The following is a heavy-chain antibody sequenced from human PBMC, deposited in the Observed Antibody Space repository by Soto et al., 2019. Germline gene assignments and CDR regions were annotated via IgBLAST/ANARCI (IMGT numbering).Heavy chain of an antibody. CDR2: VIPMFGRP. J-gene: IGHJ4*02. D-gene: IGHD3-22*01. CDR3: AKYKNYYNSSGIYDY. CDR1: GGTFSNYA. Sequence: QVQLVQSGAEVQKPGSSVKVSCKASGGTFSNYAISWVRQAPGQGLEWMGGVIPMFGRPNYAQKFQGRVAITADKSTSTAYMEVFSLTSEDTAVYYCAKYKNYYNSSGIYDYWGQGTLVTVSS. V-gene: IGHV1-69*06.